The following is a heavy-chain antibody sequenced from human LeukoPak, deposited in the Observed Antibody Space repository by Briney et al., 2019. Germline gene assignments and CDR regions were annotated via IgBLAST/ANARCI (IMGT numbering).Heavy chain of an antibody. CDR2: ISYDGSNK. CDR1: GFTFSSYA. CDR3: ARDPLAVATHFGY. D-gene: IGHD6-19*01. Sequence: GRSLRLSCAASGFTFSSYAMHWVRQAPGKGLEWVAVISYDGSNKYYADSVKGRFTISRDNSKNTLYLLMNSLRAEDTAVYYCARDPLAVATHFGYWGQGTLVTVSS. J-gene: IGHJ4*02. V-gene: IGHV3-30-3*01.